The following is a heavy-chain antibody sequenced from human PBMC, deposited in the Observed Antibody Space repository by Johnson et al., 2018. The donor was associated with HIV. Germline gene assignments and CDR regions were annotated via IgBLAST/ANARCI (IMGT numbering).Heavy chain of an antibody. J-gene: IGHJ3*02. CDR1: GFTFSDYY. Sequence: VQLVESGGGLVQPGGSLRLSCAASGFTFSDYYMSWIRQAPGKGLEWVSVIYSGGSTYYADSVKGRFTISRDNSKNTLYLQMNSLGAEDTAVYYCARACRDGYTCDVYDIWGQGTMLTVSS. V-gene: IGHV3-66*01. CDR3: ARACRDGYTCDVYDI. CDR2: IYSGGST. D-gene: IGHD5-24*01.